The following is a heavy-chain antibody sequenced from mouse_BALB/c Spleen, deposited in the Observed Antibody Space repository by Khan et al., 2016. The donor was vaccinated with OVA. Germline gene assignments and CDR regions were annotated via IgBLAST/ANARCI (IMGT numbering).Heavy chain of an antibody. D-gene: IGHD2-2*01. Sequence: VQLKESGPGLVKPSQSLSLTCTVTGYSSTSDFAWNWVRQFPGNKLEWMGYISFSGSTSYGPSLKSRLSITRATSKNQFFLHLSSVTTEDTATYYCIRSVYYAYAYAMDYWGQGTSVTVAS. V-gene: IGHV3-2*02. CDR2: ISFSGST. J-gene: IGHJ4*01. CDR3: IRSVYYAYAYAMDY. CDR1: GYSSTSDFA.